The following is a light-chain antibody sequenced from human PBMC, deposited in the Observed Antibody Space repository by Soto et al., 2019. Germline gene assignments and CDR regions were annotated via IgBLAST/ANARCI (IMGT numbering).Light chain of an antibody. J-gene: IGKJ2*01. Sequence: EIVSTQSPGTLSLSPGERATLSCRASQSVSSSYLAWYQHKPGQAPRLLIYGASSRATGIPDRFSGSGSGTDFTLTISRLEPEDFAVYYCQQYGSSPHTFGQGTKLEIK. CDR2: GAS. CDR3: QQYGSSPHT. V-gene: IGKV3-20*01. CDR1: QSVSSSY.